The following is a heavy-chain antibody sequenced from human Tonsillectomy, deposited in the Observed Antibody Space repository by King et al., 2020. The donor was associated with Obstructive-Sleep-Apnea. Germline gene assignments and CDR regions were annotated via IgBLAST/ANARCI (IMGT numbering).Heavy chain of an antibody. J-gene: IGHJ3*02. V-gene: IGHV4-34*01. Sequence: QVQLQQWGAGLLKPSETLSLTCAVYGGSFSGYYWSWIRQPPGKGLEWIGEINHSGSTNYNPSLKRRVTISVDTSKNQFSLKLSSVTAADTAVYYCARITMIVVGAFDIWGQGTMVTVSS. CDR3: ARITMIVVGAFDI. CDR1: GGSFSGYY. CDR2: INHSGST. D-gene: IGHD3-22*01.